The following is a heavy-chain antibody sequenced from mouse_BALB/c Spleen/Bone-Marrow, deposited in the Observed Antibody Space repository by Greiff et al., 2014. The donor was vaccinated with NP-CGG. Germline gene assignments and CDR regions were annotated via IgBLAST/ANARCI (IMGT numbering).Heavy chain of an antibody. CDR1: GYAFTNYL. V-gene: IGHV1-54*03. Sequence: QVQLQQPGAELVRPGTSVKVSCKASGYAFTNYLIEWVKQRPGQGLEWIGVINPGSGGTNYNEKFKGKATLTADNSSNTAYMHLSSLTSDDSAVNFCARGGHGSYWGQGTTLTVSS. D-gene: IGHD2-2*01. CDR2: INPGSGGT. CDR3: ARGGHGSY. J-gene: IGHJ2*01.